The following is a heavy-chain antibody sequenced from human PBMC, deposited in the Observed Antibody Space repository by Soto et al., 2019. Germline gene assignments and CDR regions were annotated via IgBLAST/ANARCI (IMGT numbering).Heavy chain of an antibody. V-gene: IGHV3-30*18. J-gene: IGHJ6*02. Sequence: ESGGGVVQPGRSLRLSCAASGFTFSSYGMHWVRQAPGKGLEWVAVISYDGSNKYYADSVKGRFTISRDNSKNTLYLQMNSLRAEDTAVYYCAKDREVATTEYGMDVGGQGTTVTVSS. CDR1: GFTFSSYG. CDR2: ISYDGSNK. CDR3: AKDREVATTEYGMDV. D-gene: IGHD5-12*01.